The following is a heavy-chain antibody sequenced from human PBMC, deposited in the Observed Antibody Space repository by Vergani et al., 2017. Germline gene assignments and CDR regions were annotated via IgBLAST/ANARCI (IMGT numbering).Heavy chain of an antibody. Sequence: QVQLQQWGSGLFKPSETLSLTCAVYDGSFSGYYWGWIRQPPGKGLEWIGQNNHSGSTNYNPSLKSRVTILLDTSKNQFSLKLTSVTAADTAVYYCARGGEEWRDTGGHTTYNTWGQGTLVTVSS. CDR1: DGSFSGYY. J-gene: IGHJ4*02. D-gene: IGHD2-8*02. CDR3: ARGGEEWRDTGGHTTYNT. CDR2: NNHSGST. V-gene: IGHV4-34*01.